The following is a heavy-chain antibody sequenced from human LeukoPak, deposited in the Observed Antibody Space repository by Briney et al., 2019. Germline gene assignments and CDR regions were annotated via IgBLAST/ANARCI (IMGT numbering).Heavy chain of an antibody. Sequence: ASVTVSCKASGYPFTNFYVHWVRLAPGQGLEWLGWTHPVSGDTIYAQKFQGRVTMTRDTSISTAYMELTSLTFDDTAVYYCARMTHTLGATYSHFDYWGQGTLVTVSS. D-gene: IGHD3-16*01. V-gene: IGHV1-2*02. J-gene: IGHJ4*02. CDR1: GYPFTNFY. CDR3: ARMTHTLGATYSHFDY. CDR2: THPVSGDT.